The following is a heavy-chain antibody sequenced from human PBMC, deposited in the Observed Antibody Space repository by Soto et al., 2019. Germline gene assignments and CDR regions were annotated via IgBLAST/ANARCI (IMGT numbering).Heavy chain of an antibody. CDR1: GGSISSSSYY. CDR3: ARPLSYGGYDGHYYGMDV. Sequence: QLQLQESGPGLVKPSETLSLTCTVSGGSISSSSYYWGWIRQPPGKGLEWIGSIYYSGSTYYNPSLKRRVTITVDTSKRHFSLKQRSVAATYTAVDYCARPLSYGGYDGHYYGMDVWGQGTTVTVSS. V-gene: IGHV4-39*02. D-gene: IGHD5-12*01. J-gene: IGHJ6*02. CDR2: IYYSGST.